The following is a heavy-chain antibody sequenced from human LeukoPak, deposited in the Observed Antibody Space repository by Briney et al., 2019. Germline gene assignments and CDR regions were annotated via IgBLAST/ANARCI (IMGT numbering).Heavy chain of an antibody. Sequence: ASVKVSCKASGYTFTSYGISWVRQAPGQGLEWMGWISAYNDNTNYAQKLQGRVTMTTDTSTSTAYMELRSLRSDDTAVYYCARAFPGYYDSSGYYSQWGQGTLVTVSS. CDR1: GYTFTSYG. V-gene: IGHV1-18*01. CDR2: ISAYNDNT. J-gene: IGHJ4*02. D-gene: IGHD3-22*01. CDR3: ARAFPGYYDSSGYYSQ.